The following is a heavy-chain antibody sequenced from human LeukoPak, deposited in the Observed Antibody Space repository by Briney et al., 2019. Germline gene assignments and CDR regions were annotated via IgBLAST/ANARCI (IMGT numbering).Heavy chain of an antibody. V-gene: IGHV3-30*03. Sequence: GGSLRLSCAASGFTFSRYWMSWVRQAPGKGLEWVAVISYDGTNKYYADSVKGRFTISRDNAKNSLYLQMNSLRAEDTAVYYCARDRSLTGTTFDPWGQGTLVTVSS. D-gene: IGHD1-1*01. CDR3: ARDRSLTGTTFDP. CDR1: GFTFSRYW. CDR2: ISYDGTNK. J-gene: IGHJ5*02.